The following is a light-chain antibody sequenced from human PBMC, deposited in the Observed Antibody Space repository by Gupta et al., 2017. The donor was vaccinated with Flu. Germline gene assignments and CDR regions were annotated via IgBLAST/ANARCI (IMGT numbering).Light chain of an antibody. CDR1: QSVGSN. CDR2: GVS. Sequence: EIMMTQSPATLSVSPGERATLSCRASQSVGSNLAWYQQKPGQAPRLLIYGVSTRATGIPARFSGSGSGTEFTLTISSLQSEEFAVYYCQQYNNWRTFGQGTKVEIK. CDR3: QQYNNWRT. J-gene: IGKJ1*01. V-gene: IGKV3-15*01.